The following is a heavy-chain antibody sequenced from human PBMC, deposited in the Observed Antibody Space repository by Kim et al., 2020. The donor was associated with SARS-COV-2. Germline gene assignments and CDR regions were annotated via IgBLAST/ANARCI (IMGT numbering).Heavy chain of an antibody. CDR3: ASLAVAGVCFDY. V-gene: IGHV4-39*01. D-gene: IGHD6-19*01. CDR1: GGSISSSSYY. J-gene: IGHJ4*02. CDR2: IYYSGST. Sequence: SETLSLTCTVSGGSISSSSYYWGWIRQPPGKGLEWIGSIYYSGSTYYNPSLKSRVTISVDTSKNQFSLKLSSVTAADTAVYYCASLAVAGVCFDYWGQGTLVTVSS.